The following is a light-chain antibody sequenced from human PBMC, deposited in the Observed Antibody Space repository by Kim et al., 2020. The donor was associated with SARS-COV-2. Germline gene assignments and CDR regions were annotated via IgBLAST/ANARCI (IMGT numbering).Light chain of an antibody. Sequence: LSLSPGERATLSCRASQSVRHYLAWYQQRPGQAPRLLIYDASNRATGIPARFSGSGSGTDFTLTISSLESEDFAVYYCQERSDGLTFGGGTKVEIK. CDR1: QSVRHY. CDR3: QERSDGLT. CDR2: DAS. V-gene: IGKV3-11*01. J-gene: IGKJ4*01.